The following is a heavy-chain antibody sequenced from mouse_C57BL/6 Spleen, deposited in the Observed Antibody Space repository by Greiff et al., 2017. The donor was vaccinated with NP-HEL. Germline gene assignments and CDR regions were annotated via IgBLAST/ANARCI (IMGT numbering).Heavy chain of an antibody. CDR1: GFTFSSYA. V-gene: IGHV5-4*01. CDR2: ISDGGSYT. Sequence: EVNVVESGGGLVKPGGSLKLSCAASGFTFSSYAMSWVRQTPEKRLEWVATISDGGSYTYYPDNVKGRFTISRDNAKNNLYLQMSHLKSEDTAMYYCAREGRGVYFDYWGQGTTLTVSS. CDR3: AREGRGVYFDY. J-gene: IGHJ2*01.